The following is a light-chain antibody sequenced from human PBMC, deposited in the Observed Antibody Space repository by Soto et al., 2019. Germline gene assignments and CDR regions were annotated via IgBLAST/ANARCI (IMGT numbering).Light chain of an antibody. CDR2: GAS. CDR3: QQYGTSPQT. CDR1: QSVSSSY. V-gene: IGKV3-20*01. J-gene: IGKJ1*01. Sequence: EIVLTQSPGTLSLSPGERATLSCRASQSVSSSYLAWYQQKPGKAPRLLIYGASSRATGIPDRFSGSGFGTDFTLTISRLEPEDFAMYYCQQYGTSPQTFGQGTKVEIK.